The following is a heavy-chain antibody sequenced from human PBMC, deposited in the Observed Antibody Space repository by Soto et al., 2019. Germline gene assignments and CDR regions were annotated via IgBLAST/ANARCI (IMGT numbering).Heavy chain of an antibody. D-gene: IGHD6-19*01. CDR2: IKPDGGEK. V-gene: IGHV3-7*01. CDR3: ARDGSGWSID. J-gene: IGHJ4*02. CDR1: GFTFRNSW. Sequence: GGSLRLSCAVSGFTFRNSWMSWLRQAPGKGLEWVANIKPDGGEKYYVDSVAGRFTISRDNARNSLYLQMNSLRAEDTGVYYCARDGSGWSIDWGQGTLVTVSS.